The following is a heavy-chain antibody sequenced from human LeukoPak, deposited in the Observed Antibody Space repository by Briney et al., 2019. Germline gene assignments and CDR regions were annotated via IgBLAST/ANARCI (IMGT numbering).Heavy chain of an antibody. CDR3: ARESNSGYYLSY. Sequence: PGGSLRLSCAASGFTFSSDAMHWVRQAPGKGLEWVSVIYSGGRTYYADSVKGRFTISRDNSKNTLHLQMNSLRAEDTAVYYCARESNSGYYLSYWGQGTLVTVSS. V-gene: IGHV3-66*01. D-gene: IGHD3-22*01. CDR1: GFTFSSDA. CDR2: IYSGGRT. J-gene: IGHJ4*02.